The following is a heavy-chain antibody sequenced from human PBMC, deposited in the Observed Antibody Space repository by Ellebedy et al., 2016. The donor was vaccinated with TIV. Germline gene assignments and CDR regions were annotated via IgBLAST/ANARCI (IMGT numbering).Heavy chain of an antibody. CDR2: ISGSGGST. CDR1: GFTFSSYA. J-gene: IGHJ4*02. V-gene: IGHV3-23*01. CDR3: AKGGVIVGRAIDY. Sequence: GESLKISCAASGFTFSSYAMSWVRQAPGKGLEWVSAISGSGGSTYYADSVKGRFTISRDNSKNTLYLQMNSLRAEDTAVYYCAKGGVIVGRAIDYWGQGTLVTVSS. D-gene: IGHD1-26*01.